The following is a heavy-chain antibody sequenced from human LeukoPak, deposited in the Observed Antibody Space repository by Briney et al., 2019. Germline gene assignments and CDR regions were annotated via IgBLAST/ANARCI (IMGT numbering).Heavy chain of an antibody. CDR3: ARDLGVVTAPGSSMDV. J-gene: IGHJ6*02. V-gene: IGHV1-69*04. CDR1: GRTFSSYA. Sequence: SVKVSCKASGRTFSSYAISWVRQAPGQGLEWMGRIIPILGIANYAQKFQGRVTITADKSTSTAYMELSSLRSEDTAVYYCARDLGVVTAPGSSMDVWGQGTTVTVSS. CDR2: IIPILGIA. D-gene: IGHD2-21*02.